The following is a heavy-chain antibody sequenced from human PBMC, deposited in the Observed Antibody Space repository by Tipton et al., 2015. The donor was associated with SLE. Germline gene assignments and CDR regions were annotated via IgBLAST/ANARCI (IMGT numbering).Heavy chain of an antibody. CDR1: GGSISSSSYY. Sequence: TLSLTCTVSGGSISSSSYYWGWIRQPPGKGLEWIGEINHSGSTNYNPSLKSRVTISLDTSKNQFSLKLNSVTAADTAVYYCARGARHWGQGTLVTVSS. J-gene: IGHJ4*02. V-gene: IGHV4-39*07. CDR2: INHSGST. CDR3: ARGARH.